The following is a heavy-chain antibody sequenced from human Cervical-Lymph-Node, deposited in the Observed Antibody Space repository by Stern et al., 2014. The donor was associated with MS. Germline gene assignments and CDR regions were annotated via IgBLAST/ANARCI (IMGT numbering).Heavy chain of an antibody. CDR2: IIPLFGTA. D-gene: IGHD3-22*01. V-gene: IGHV1-69*01. Sequence: QVQLVQSGAEVKKPGSSVKVSCKASGGTFNRYAISWVRQAPGQGLEWMGGIIPLFGTANYAQKFQGRVTITADESTSTAYMEVSSLRFEDTAVYYCARGPDHSGGYYYAYWGQGTLVTVSS. CDR1: GGTFNRYA. J-gene: IGHJ4*02. CDR3: ARGPDHSGGYYYAY.